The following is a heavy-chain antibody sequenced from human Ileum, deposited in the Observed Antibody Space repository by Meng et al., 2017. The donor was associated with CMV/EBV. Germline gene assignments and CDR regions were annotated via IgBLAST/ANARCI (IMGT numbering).Heavy chain of an antibody. D-gene: IGHD6-19*01. CDR1: DGSISYYY. CDR2: ISSSGSI. Sequence: QVHRQESGTARVNPSEPLSLTGTVTDGSISYYYWSWIRQSADKGLEWIGRISSSGSINYNPSLESRLTLSVDTSKKQLSLKLSSVTAADTAVYYCARAEADTGNFEYWGQGTLVTVSS. J-gene: IGHJ4*02. V-gene: IGHV4-4*07. CDR3: ARAEADTGNFEY.